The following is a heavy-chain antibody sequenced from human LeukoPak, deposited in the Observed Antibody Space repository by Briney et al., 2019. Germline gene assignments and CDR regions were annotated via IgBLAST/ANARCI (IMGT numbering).Heavy chain of an antibody. V-gene: IGHV1-3*04. CDR3: ARDMGSGSLHY. J-gene: IGHJ4*02. D-gene: IGHD1-26*01. CDR1: GYTFTTYG. Sequence: GASVKVSCKSSGYTFTTYGNTWVRQAPGQRLEWLGWINTGNGDTRYLQTFQGRVTITRDTSASTAYMELSSLRPEDTAVYYCARDMGSGSLHYWGQGTLVTVSS. CDR2: INTGNGDT.